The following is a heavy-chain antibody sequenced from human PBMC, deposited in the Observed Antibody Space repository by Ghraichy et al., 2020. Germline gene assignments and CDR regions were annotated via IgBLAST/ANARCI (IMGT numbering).Heavy chain of an antibody. V-gene: IGHV3-30-3*01. CDR3: ARDSAHLGRAIDYDILTGYYTGAFDI. D-gene: IGHD3-9*01. J-gene: IGHJ3*02. Sequence: GESLNISCAASGFTFSSYAMHWVRQAPGKGLEWVAVISYDGSNKYYADSVKGRFTISRDNSKNTLYLQMNSLRAEDTAVYYCARDSAHLGRAIDYDILTGYYTGAFDIWGQGTMVTVSS. CDR1: GFTFSSYA. CDR2: ISYDGSNK.